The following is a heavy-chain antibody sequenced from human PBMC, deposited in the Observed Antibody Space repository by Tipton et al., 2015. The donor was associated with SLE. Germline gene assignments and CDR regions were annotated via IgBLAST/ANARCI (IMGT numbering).Heavy chain of an antibody. J-gene: IGHJ4*02. CDR3: ARAGVAVAVDYFDY. CDR1: GFTFSSYG. Sequence: SLRLSCAASGFTFSSYGMHWVRQAPGKGLEWVAVIWYDGSNKYYADSVKGRFTISRDNSKNTLYLQMNSLRAEDTAVYYCARAGVAVAVDYFDYWGQGTLVTVSS. V-gene: IGHV3-33*01. D-gene: IGHD6-19*01. CDR2: IWYDGSNK.